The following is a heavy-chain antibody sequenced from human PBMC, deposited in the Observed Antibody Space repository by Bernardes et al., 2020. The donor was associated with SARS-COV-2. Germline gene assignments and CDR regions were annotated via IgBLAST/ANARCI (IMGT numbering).Heavy chain of an antibody. Sequence: SETLSLTCTPLSGPFTFYQWNYIRQSPEKGLEWIGAVSHNGKIDYNPSLQSRVTILADRSKNQFSLKLRSVTAADTAVYYCAGRLDSDPGLDSWGQGTLVTVSS. CDR1: SGPFTFYQ. CDR3: AGRLDSDPGLDS. V-gene: IGHV4-34*01. CDR2: VSHNGKI. J-gene: IGHJ4*02. D-gene: IGHD2-21*01.